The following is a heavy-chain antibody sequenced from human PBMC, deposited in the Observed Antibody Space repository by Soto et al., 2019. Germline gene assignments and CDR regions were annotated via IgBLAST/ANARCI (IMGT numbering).Heavy chain of an antibody. CDR3: ARGLSGSYYKNYYYYMDV. D-gene: IGHD3-10*01. J-gene: IGHJ6*03. V-gene: IGHV3-13*01. CDR2: IGTAGDT. CDR1: GFTFSSYD. Sequence: GGSLRLSCAASGFTFSSYDMHWVRQATGKGLEWVSAIGTAGDTYYPGSVKGRFTISRENAKNSLYLQMNSLRAGDTAVYYCARGLSGSYYKNYYYYMDVWGKGTTVTVSS.